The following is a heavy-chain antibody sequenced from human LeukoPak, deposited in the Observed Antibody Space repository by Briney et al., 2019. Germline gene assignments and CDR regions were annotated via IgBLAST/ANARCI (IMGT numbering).Heavy chain of an antibody. J-gene: IGHJ4*02. CDR2: INWNGGST. D-gene: IGHD5-12*01. CDR1: GFTFDDYG. Sequence: GGSLRLSCAASGFTFDDYGMSWVRQAPGKGLEWVSGINWNGGSTGYADSVKGRFTISRDNAKNTLHLQMNSLRAEDTAVYYCVRGGYRAYYVDYWGQGTLVTVSS. V-gene: IGHV3-20*04. CDR3: VRGGYRAYYVDY.